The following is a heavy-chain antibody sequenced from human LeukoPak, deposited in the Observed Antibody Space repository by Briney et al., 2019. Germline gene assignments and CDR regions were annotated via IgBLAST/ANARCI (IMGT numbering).Heavy chain of an antibody. J-gene: IGHJ4*02. CDR3: VRDPDALDF. CDR1: GFTFSSYS. CDR2: IRSSGSPI. V-gene: IGHV3-48*02. Sequence: PGGALRLSCAASGFTFSSYSMNGVRQAPGKGLEWVAYIRSSGSPIYYADSVKGRFTISRDNAKNSLYLQMNSLRDEDTAVYYCVRDPDALDFWGQGTPVTVSS.